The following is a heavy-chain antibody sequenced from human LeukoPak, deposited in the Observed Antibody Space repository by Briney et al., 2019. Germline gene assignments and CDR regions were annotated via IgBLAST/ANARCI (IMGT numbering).Heavy chain of an antibody. J-gene: IGHJ4*02. CDR1: GYGFPDYW. V-gene: IGHV5-51*01. CDR2: INPADSEA. Sequence: GESLKISCRGSGYGFPDYWIGWVRQMPGKGPEWMGTINPADSEAKYNPSFQGRVTISADKSIYTAYLQWSSLKASDTAMYYCARHGYCGGDCFYGEFDYWGQGVLVTVSS. CDR3: ARHGYCGGDCFYGEFDY. D-gene: IGHD2-21*02.